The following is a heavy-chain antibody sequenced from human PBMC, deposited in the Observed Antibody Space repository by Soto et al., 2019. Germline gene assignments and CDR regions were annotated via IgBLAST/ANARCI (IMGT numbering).Heavy chain of an antibody. Sequence: ASVTVYCQASGYTFTVYYMHWVRQAPGQGLEWMGWINPSDGNRNFAQKFEDRVTMTTATSTNTVFLELRSLKSDDTAIYYCARDRLRGYDSSGFYSWGQGTMVTVSS. D-gene: IGHD3-22*01. CDR3: ARDRLRGYDSSGFYS. CDR1: GYTFTVYY. V-gene: IGHV1-2*02. J-gene: IGHJ4*02. CDR2: INPSDGNR.